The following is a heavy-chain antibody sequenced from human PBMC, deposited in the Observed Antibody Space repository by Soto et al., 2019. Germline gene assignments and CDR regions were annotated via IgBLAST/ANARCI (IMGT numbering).Heavy chain of an antibody. CDR3: GIYYYDSSGYYSENAFDI. D-gene: IGHD3-22*01. CDR2: INHSGST. Sequence: SETLSLTSAVEGGSFSGYDWSWIRQPPGKGLEWIGEINHSGSTNYNPSLKSRVTISVDTSKNQFSLKLSSVTAADTAVYYCGIYYYDSSGYYSENAFDIWGQGTMVTVSS. CDR1: GGSFSGYD. J-gene: IGHJ3*02. V-gene: IGHV4-34*01.